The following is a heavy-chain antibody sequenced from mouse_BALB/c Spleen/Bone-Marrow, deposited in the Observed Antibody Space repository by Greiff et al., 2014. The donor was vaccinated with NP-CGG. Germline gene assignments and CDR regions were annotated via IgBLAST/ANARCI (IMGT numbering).Heavy chain of an antibody. CDR3: TRSPH. CDR2: INPSNGGT. J-gene: IGHJ4*01. V-gene: IGHV1S81*02. Sequence: QVQLQQPGAELVKPGASVKLSCRASGYTFTNYYMYWVKQRPGQGLEWIGEINPSNGGTNFNEKFKSKATLTVDKSSSTAYVQLSSLTSEDSAVYYCTRSPHRGQGTSVTVSS. CDR1: GYTFTNYY.